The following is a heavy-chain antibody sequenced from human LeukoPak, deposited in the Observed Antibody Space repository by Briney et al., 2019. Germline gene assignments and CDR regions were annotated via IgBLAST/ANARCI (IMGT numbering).Heavy chain of an antibody. CDR3: ARQSARNWFDP. Sequence: GGSLRLSCAASGFAFRTYWMTWVRQAPGKGLEWVASINQDGSGKYYVDSVEGRFTISRDNTKNSLYLQMNTLRAEDTAVYYCARQSARNWFDPWGQGTLVTVSS. D-gene: IGHD3-3*01. CDR2: INQDGSGK. V-gene: IGHV3-7*01. CDR1: GFAFRTYW. J-gene: IGHJ5*02.